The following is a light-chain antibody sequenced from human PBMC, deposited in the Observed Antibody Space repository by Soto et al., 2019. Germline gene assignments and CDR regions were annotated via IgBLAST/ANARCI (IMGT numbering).Light chain of an antibody. Sequence: EIVLTQSPGTLSLSPGERATLSCRASQSVSSSYLAWYQQKPGQAPRLLIYGASSRATGIPDRFSGSGSGTDFTLTISRLEPEDFAVYYCQQYGSSPCTFGQGTKAEIK. CDR2: GAS. CDR3: QQYGSSPCT. J-gene: IGKJ1*01. V-gene: IGKV3-20*01. CDR1: QSVSSSY.